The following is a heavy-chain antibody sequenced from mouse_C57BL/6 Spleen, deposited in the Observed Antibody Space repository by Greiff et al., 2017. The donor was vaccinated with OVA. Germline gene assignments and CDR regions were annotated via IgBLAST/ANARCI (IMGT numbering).Heavy chain of an antibody. V-gene: IGHV14-3*01. CDR3: ARSLYGSSYGWFAY. CDR2: IDPANGTT. J-gene: IGHJ3*01. CDR1: GFNIKNTY. D-gene: IGHD1-1*01. Sequence: VQLQQSVAELVRPGASVKLSCTASGFNIKNTYMHWVKQRPEQGLEWIGRIDPANGTTNYAPKFQGKATITADTSSNTAYLQLSSLTSEDTAIYYCARSLYGSSYGWFAYWGQGTLVTVSA.